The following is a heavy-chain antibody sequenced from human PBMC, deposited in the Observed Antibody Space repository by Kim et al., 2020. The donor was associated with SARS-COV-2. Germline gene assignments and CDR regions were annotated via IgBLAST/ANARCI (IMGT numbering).Heavy chain of an antibody. V-gene: IGHV4-39*01. J-gene: IGHJ4*02. D-gene: IGHD6-19*01. CDR3: ARQLLEASIAVAGAHEFDY. CDR1: GGSISSSSYY. CDR2: IYYSGST. Sequence: SETLSLTCTVSGGSISSSSYYWGWIRQPPGKGLEWIGSIYYSGSTYYNPSLKSRVTISVDTSKNQFSLKLSSVTAADTAVYYCARQLLEASIAVAGAHEFDYWGQGTLVTVSS.